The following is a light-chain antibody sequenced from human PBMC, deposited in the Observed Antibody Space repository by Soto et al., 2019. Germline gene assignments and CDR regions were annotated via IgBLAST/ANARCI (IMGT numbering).Light chain of an antibody. Sequence: SYELTPPHSLAVAPGQTASIACGGNDIGTKSVHWYQQKPGQAPVVVVYDDSDRPLGIPERFSGSNSGNTATLTIRRVEVGDYSYYICQVWDITSDHYVFGTGTKFTV. J-gene: IGLJ1*01. CDR2: DDS. CDR3: QVWDITSDHYV. CDR1: DIGTKS. V-gene: IGLV3-21*02.